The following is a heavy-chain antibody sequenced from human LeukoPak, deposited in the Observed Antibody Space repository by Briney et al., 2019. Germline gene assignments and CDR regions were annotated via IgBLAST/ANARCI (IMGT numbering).Heavy chain of an antibody. Sequence: GGSLRLSCAASGFTFSSYAMNWVRQAPGKGLEWVSFISGSGDTTYYADSVKGRFTISRDNTKNTLYLQMNSLRAEDTAVYYCAKSRGESRGASNYWGQGTLVTVSS. CDR1: GFTFSSYA. CDR3: AKSRGESRGASNY. CDR2: ISGSGDTT. J-gene: IGHJ4*02. V-gene: IGHV3-23*01. D-gene: IGHD1-26*01.